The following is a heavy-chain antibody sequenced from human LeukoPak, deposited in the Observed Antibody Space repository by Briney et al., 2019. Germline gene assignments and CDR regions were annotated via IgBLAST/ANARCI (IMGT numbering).Heavy chain of an antibody. J-gene: IGHJ4*02. V-gene: IGHV3-74*01. Sequence: GGSLRLSCAASGFTFSSYWMHWVRQAPGKGLVWVSRINSDGSSTSYADSVKGRFTISRDNAKNTLYLQMNSLRAEDTAVYYCARAEYYYDSSGYNYYFDYWGQGTLVTVSS. CDR2: INSDGSST. CDR1: GFTFSSYW. D-gene: IGHD3-22*01. CDR3: ARAEYYYDSSGYNYYFDY.